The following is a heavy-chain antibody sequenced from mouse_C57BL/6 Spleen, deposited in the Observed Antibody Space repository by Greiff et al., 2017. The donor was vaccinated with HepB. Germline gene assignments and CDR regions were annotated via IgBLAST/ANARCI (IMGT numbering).Heavy chain of an antibody. Sequence: VQLQQSGAELVKPGASVKMSCKASGYTFTSYWITWVKQRPGQGLEWIGDIYPGSGSTNYNEKFKSKATLTVDTSSSTAYMQLSSLTSEDSAVYYCARYHYYGSSYDPWFAYWGQGTLVTVSA. D-gene: IGHD1-1*01. CDR2: IYPGSGST. CDR3: ARYHYYGSSYDPWFAY. J-gene: IGHJ3*01. CDR1: GYTFTSYW. V-gene: IGHV1-55*01.